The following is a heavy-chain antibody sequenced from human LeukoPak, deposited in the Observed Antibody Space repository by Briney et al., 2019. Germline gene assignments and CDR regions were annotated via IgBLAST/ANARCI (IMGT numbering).Heavy chain of an antibody. CDR2: INEDGGER. Sequence: GGSLRLSCVASGFTLNRYWMSWVRQAPGKGLEWVANINEDGGERHYVDSVKGRFTISRDNAKNSLYLQMNSLRAEDTAVYYCARGGNLENWGGGTPVIVSA. J-gene: IGHJ4*02. D-gene: IGHD1-14*01. CDR1: GFTLNRYW. CDR3: ARGGNLEN. V-gene: IGHV3-7*01.